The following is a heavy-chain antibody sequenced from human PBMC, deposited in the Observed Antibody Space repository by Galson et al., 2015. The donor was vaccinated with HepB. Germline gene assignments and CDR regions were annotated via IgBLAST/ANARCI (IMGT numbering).Heavy chain of an antibody. J-gene: IGHJ6*02. CDR3: ASQQDYYYYYGMDV. CDR1: GFTFSSYS. Sequence: SLRLSCAASGFTFSSYSMNWVRQAPGKGLEWVSCISRSSSHIYYADSVKGRFTISRDNAKNSLYLQMNSLRAEDTAVYYCASQQDYYYYYGMDVWGQGTTVTVSS. V-gene: IGHV3-21*05. CDR2: ISRSSSHI.